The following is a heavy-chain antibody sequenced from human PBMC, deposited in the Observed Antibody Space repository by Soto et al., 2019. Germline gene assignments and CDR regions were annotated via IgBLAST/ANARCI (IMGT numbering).Heavy chain of an antibody. Sequence: SETLSLTCNVSGGSISSSSYYWGWIRQPPGKGLEWIGSIYYSGSTYYNPSLKSRVTISVDTSKNQFSLKLSSVTAADTAVYYCARPGLWGRRYYDILTGYPNYYYYYMDVWGKGTTVT. CDR2: IYYSGST. J-gene: IGHJ6*03. CDR3: ARPGLWGRRYYDILTGYPNYYYYYMDV. D-gene: IGHD3-9*01. V-gene: IGHV4-39*01. CDR1: GGSISSSSYY.